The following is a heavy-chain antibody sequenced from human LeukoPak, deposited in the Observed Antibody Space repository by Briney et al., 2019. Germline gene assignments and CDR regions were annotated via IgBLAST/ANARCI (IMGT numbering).Heavy chain of an antibody. Sequence: EASLKVSCKASGGTFSSYAISWVRQAPGQGLEWMGRIIPILGIANYAQKFQGRVTITADKSTSTAYMELSSLRSEDTAVYYCARVISDNDYMGDNWFEPWGQGTLVTVSS. D-gene: IGHD4-11*01. V-gene: IGHV1-69*04. J-gene: IGHJ5*02. CDR1: GGTFSSYA. CDR3: ARVISDNDYMGDNWFEP. CDR2: IIPILGIA.